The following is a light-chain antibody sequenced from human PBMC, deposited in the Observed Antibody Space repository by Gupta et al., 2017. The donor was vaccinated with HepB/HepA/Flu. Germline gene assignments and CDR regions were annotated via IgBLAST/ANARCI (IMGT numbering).Light chain of an antibody. Sequence: QSVLTPPPLVSPTPGARVNLPCTRLRSNIGAAYDVHWYHQVPGTAPKLLIYANSNRPSGVSDRFSGSKSGTSASLAITGLQAEDEAVYYCQSYDTSLTSWVFGGGTKLTVL. CDR2: ANS. CDR1: RSNIGAAYD. V-gene: IGLV1-40*01. CDR3: QSYDTSLTSWV. J-gene: IGLJ3*02.